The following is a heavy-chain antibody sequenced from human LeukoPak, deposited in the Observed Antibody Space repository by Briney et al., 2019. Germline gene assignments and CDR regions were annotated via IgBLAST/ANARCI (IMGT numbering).Heavy chain of an antibody. CDR3: ARGGGSGSYFDY. D-gene: IGHD3-10*01. V-gene: IGHV4-61*02. J-gene: IGHJ4*02. Sequence: SQTLSLTCTVSGGSISSGSSYWSWIRQPAGKGLEWIGRIYTTGSTNYNPSLKSRVTISVDTSKNQFSLKLSSVTAADTAVYYCARGGGSGSYFDYWGQGTLVTVSS. CDR2: IYTTGST. CDR1: GGSISSGSSY.